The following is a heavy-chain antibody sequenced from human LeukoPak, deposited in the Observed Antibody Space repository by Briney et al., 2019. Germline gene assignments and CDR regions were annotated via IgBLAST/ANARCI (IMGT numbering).Heavy chain of an antibody. Sequence: GASVKVSCKASGYTFTGYYMLWVRQAPGQGLEWMGWINPNSGGTNYAQKFQGWVTMTRDTSISTAYMELSRLRSDDTAVYYCARSSMAVAGGFDYWGQGTLVTVSS. D-gene: IGHD6-19*01. CDR1: GYTFTGYY. V-gene: IGHV1-2*04. J-gene: IGHJ4*02. CDR3: ARSSMAVAGGFDY. CDR2: INPNSGGT.